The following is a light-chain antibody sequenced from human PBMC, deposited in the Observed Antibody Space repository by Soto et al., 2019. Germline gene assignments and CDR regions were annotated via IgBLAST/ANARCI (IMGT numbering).Light chain of an antibody. CDR1: SNDVGGYNY. CDR2: EVS. CDR3: SSYSTGSTYV. V-gene: IGLV2-14*01. J-gene: IGLJ1*01. Sequence: QSVLTQPASVSGSPGQSITISCTGTSNDVGGYNYVSWYQQHLGKAPKLMIYEVSNRPSGISNRFSGSKSGNAASLTISGLQAEDEADYYCSSYSTGSTYVFGTGTKVTVL.